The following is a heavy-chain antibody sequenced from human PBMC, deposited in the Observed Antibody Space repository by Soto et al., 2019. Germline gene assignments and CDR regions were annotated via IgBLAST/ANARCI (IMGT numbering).Heavy chain of an antibody. V-gene: IGHV4-59*01. D-gene: IGHD2-8*01. CDR1: GGSISSYY. CDR2: IYYSGST. J-gene: IGHJ5*02. CDR3: AREIRGYCTNGVCHRTNWFDP. Sequence: PSETLSLTCTVSGGSISSYYWSWIRQPPWKGLEWIGYIYYSGSTNYNPSLKSRVTISVDTSKNQFSLKLSSVTAADTAVYYCAREIRGYCTNGVCHRTNWFDPWGQGTLVTVSS.